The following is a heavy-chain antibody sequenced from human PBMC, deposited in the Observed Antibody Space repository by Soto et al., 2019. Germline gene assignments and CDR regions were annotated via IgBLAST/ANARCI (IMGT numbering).Heavy chain of an antibody. V-gene: IGHV1-18*01. CDR3: ARDAGDIVVVPAAIPYYMDV. D-gene: IGHD2-2*01. Sequence: QVQLVQSGAEVKKPGASVKVSCKASGYTFTSYGISWVRQAPGQGLEWMGWISAYNGNTNYAQKLQGRVTMTTDTSTSTAYMELRSLISDDTAVYYCARDAGDIVVVPAAIPYYMDVWGKGTTVTVS. CDR1: GYTFTSYG. J-gene: IGHJ6*03. CDR2: ISAYNGNT.